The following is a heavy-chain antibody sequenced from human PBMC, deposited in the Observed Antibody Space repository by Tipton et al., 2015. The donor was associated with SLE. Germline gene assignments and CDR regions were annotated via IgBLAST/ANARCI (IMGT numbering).Heavy chain of an antibody. J-gene: IGHJ3*02. CDR2: ISPYTGNT. CDR3: AERYDTFDI. V-gene: IGHV1-18*01. D-gene: IGHD6-25*01. Sequence: QLVQSGAEVKKPGSSVKASCKASGGTFSSSAISWVRQAPGQGLEWMGWISPYTGNTKYAQRLQGRVTMTTDTPPTTAYMELRGLRFDDTAIYYCAERYDTFDIWGQGTMVTVSS. CDR1: GGTFSSSA.